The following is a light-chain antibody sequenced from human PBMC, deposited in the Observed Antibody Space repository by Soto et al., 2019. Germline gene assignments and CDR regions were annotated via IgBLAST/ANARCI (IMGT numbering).Light chain of an antibody. Sequence: DIQMTQSPSSLSASVGDRVTITCRASQSISSYLNWYQQKPGKAPKLLIYAASSLHSGVPSRFSGSGSGTDFTLTISSLQPEDYATYYCQQSYSTSWTFGQGTKVQIQ. J-gene: IGKJ1*01. V-gene: IGKV1-39*01. CDR1: QSISSY. CDR2: AAS. CDR3: QQSYSTSWT.